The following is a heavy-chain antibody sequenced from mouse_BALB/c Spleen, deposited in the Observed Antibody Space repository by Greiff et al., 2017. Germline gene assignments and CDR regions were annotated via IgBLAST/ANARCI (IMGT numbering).Heavy chain of an antibody. V-gene: IGHV1-54*01. Sequence: VKLQESGAELVRPGTSVKVSCKASGYAFTNYLIEWVKQRPGQGLEWIGVINPGSGGTNYNEKFKGKATLTADKSSSTAYMQLSSLTSDDSAVYFCARLNWYAMDYWGQGTSVTVSS. CDR2: INPGSGGT. CDR1: GYAFTNYL. CDR3: ARLNWYAMDY. D-gene: IGHD4-1*02. J-gene: IGHJ4*01.